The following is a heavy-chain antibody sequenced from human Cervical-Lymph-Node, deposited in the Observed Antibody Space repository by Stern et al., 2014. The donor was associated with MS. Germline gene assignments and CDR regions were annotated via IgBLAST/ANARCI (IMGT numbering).Heavy chain of an antibody. J-gene: IGHJ4*02. CDR1: GYSFTSYW. CDR2: IYPGDSYT. CDR3: ARRPYSSSPLRFDY. D-gene: IGHD6-13*01. Sequence: EVQLVESGAEVKKPGESLKISCKGSGYSFTSYWIGWVRQMPGKGLEWMGIIYPGDSYTTYSPSFQGQGTISADKSISTAYLQWSSLKASDTAMYYCARRPYSSSPLRFDYWGQGTLVTVSS. V-gene: IGHV5-51*01.